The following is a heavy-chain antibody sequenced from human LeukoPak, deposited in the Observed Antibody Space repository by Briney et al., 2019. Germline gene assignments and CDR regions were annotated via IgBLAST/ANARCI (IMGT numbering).Heavy chain of an antibody. CDR1: GGSISSYY. V-gene: IGHV4-4*07. Sequence: SETLSLTCTVSGGSISSYYWSWIRQPAGKGLEWIGRIYTSGSTNYNPSLKSRVTISVDTSKNQFSLKLSSVTAADTAVYYCAREGYYYDSSGYYLFDYWGQGTLVTVSS. CDR3: AREGYYYDSSGYYLFDY. J-gene: IGHJ4*02. D-gene: IGHD3-22*01. CDR2: IYTSGST.